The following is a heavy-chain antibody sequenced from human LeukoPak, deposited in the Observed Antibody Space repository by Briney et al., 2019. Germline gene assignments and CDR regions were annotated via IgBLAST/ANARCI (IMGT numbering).Heavy chain of an antibody. D-gene: IGHD5-12*01. CDR2: ISPNTGGT. J-gene: IGHJ4*02. V-gene: IGHV1-2*02. CDR3: ARDLATIDGIAWYYFEN. CDR1: GYTFTDHY. Sequence: ASVKVSCKASGYTFTDHYIHWVRQAPGQGFEWMGWISPNTGGTDYAQRFQDRIAISTYTSITTVYMELSSLDSDDTALYYCARDLATIDGIAWYYFENWGQGTLVTVS.